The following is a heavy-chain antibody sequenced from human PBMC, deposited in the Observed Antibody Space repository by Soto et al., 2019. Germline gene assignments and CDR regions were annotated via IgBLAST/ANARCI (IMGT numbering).Heavy chain of an antibody. D-gene: IGHD3-10*01. CDR1: GFTFSGSA. Sequence: HPGGSLRLSCAISGFTFSGSAIHWVRQASGKGLEWVGRIKSKANNYATAYTASVKGRFTISRDDSRNTAYLQMNSLRADDTAIYYCTRLYNNFKFDPWGQGTLVTVSS. CDR2: IKSKANNYAT. V-gene: IGHV3-73*01. CDR3: TRLYNNFKFDP. J-gene: IGHJ5*02.